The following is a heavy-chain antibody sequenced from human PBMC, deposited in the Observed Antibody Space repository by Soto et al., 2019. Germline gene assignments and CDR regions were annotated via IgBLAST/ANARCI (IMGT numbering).Heavy chain of an antibody. CDR2: INPNSGGT. CDR1: GYTFTGYY. J-gene: IGHJ4*02. D-gene: IGHD2-15*01. V-gene: IGHV1-2*02. CDR3: ARDLAKGGGSAGFDD. Sequence: QVQLVQSGAEVKKPGASVKVSCKASGYTFTGYYIHWVRQAPGQGLEWMGWINPNSGGTKYPQKFQGRVTMTRDTSIRTVYMSLTGLKSDDTAVYFCARDLAKGGGSAGFDDLGQGTLVAVSS.